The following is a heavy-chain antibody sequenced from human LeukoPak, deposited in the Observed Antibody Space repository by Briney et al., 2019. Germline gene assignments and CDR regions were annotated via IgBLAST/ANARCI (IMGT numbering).Heavy chain of an antibody. J-gene: IGHJ4*02. CDR1: GFAFSSYG. Sequence: GGTLRLSCAASGFAFSSYGMSWVRQAPGKGLEWVSAISGSGGSTYYADSVKGRFTISRDNSKNTLYLQMNSLRAEDTAVYYCAKDLHYFGYWGQGTLVTVSS. V-gene: IGHV3-23*01. CDR3: AKDLHYFGY. CDR2: ISGSGGST.